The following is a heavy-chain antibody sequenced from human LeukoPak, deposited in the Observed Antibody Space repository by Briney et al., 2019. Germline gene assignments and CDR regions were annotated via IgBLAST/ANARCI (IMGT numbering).Heavy chain of an antibody. J-gene: IGHJ5*02. D-gene: IGHD6-13*01. CDR1: GYTFTSYD. CDR2: MNPNSGNT. Sequence: ASVKVSCKASGYTFTSYDINWVRQATGQGLEWMGWMNPNSGNTGYAQKFQGRVTITRNTSISTAYMELSSLRSEDTAVYYCAREVSPAAAGTVWFDPWGQGTLVTVSS. CDR3: AREVSPAAAGTVWFDP. V-gene: IGHV1-8*03.